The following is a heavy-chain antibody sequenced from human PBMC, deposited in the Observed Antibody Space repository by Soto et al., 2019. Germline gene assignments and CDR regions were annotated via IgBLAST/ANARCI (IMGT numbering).Heavy chain of an antibody. Sequence: GGSLRLSCAASGFTFSSYSMNWVRQAPGKGLEWVSSISSSSSYIYYADSVKGRFTISRDNAKNSLYLQMNSLRAEDTAVYYCARADSSSSINYYYYYMDVWGKETTVTVSS. D-gene: IGHD6-6*01. CDR1: GFTFSSYS. J-gene: IGHJ6*03. CDR2: ISSSSSYI. CDR3: ARADSSSSINYYYYYMDV. V-gene: IGHV3-21*01.